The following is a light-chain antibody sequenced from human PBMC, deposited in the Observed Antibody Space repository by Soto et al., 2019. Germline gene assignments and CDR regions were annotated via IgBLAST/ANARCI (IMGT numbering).Light chain of an antibody. J-gene: IGKJ4*01. CDR2: DAS. CDR1: QSVTKNY. CDR3: QQCSQSPLP. V-gene: IGKV3-20*01. Sequence: EIVLTQSPGTLSLSPGERATLSCRASQSVTKNYLAWYQQKPGQAPRLLIHDASSRATGIPDRFSGSGSGTDFTLTIRRLEPEDFAVYYCQQCSQSPLPFGGGTKVEIK.